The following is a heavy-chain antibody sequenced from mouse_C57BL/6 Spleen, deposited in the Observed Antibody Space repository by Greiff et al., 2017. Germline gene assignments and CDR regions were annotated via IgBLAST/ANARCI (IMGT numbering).Heavy chain of an antibody. CDR3: ARYLWGKAMDY. J-gene: IGHJ4*01. CDR1: GYTFTSYW. Sequence: VQLQQPGAELVRPGTSVKLSCKASGYTFTSYWMHWVKQRPGQGLEWIGVIDPSDSYTNYNQKFKGKATLTVDTSSSTAYMQLSSLTSEDSAVCYCARYLWGKAMDYWGQGTSVTVSS. D-gene: IGHD1-1*02. CDR2: IDPSDSYT. V-gene: IGHV1-59*01.